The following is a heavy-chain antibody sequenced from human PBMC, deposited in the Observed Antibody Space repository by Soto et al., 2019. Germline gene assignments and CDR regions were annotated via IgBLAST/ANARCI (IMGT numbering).Heavy chain of an antibody. Sequence: SSETLSLTCTVSGGSISSRSYYWGWIRQPPGKGLEWIGSIYYSGNTYYNPSLKSRVTISVDTSKNQFSLRLSSVTAADTAVYYCARHTDTTSRYLLPAYWGPGTLVTVSS. V-gene: IGHV4-39*01. J-gene: IGHJ4*02. D-gene: IGHD1-1*01. CDR1: GGSISSRSYY. CDR2: IYYSGNT. CDR3: ARHTDTTSRYLLPAY.